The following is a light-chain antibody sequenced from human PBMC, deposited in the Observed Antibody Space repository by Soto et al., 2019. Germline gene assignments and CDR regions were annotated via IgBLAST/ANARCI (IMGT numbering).Light chain of an antibody. V-gene: IGKV3-15*01. CDR1: QSVTVN. J-gene: IGKJ1*01. CDR3: QQYNDWPPRWT. Sequence: EIVMTQSPATLSLSPGERATLSCRASQSVTVNLAWYQQKPGQAPRLLIYPASTRATGIPARFSGGGSGTEFTLTISSLQSEDFAVYICQQYNDWPPRWTFGQGTKVEIK. CDR2: PAS.